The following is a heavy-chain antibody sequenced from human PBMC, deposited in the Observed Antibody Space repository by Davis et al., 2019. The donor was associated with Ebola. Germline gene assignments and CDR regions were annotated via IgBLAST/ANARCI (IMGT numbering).Heavy chain of an antibody. D-gene: IGHD6-19*01. CDR2: ISGTTGNT. CDR3: AKVTSSGWYYFDY. J-gene: IGHJ4*02. V-gene: IGHV3-23*01. Sequence: GESLKISCAGSGFTFSSYAMSWVRQAPGKGLEWVSAISGTTGNTYYADSVKGRFTISRDNSKNTLYLQMNSLRAEDTAVYYCAKVTSSGWYYFDYWGQGTLVTVSS. CDR1: GFTFSSYA.